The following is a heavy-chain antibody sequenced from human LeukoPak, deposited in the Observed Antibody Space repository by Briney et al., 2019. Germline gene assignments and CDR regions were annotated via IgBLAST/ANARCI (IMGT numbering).Heavy chain of an antibody. CDR2: INPNSGGT. Sequence: ASVKVSCKASGYTFTGYYMHWVRQAPGQGLEWMGWINPNSGGTNYAQKFQGRVTMTRDTSISTAYMELSRLRSDDTAVYYCARDTHYSGSGSLDPWGQGTLVTVSS. CDR1: GYTFTGYY. J-gene: IGHJ5*02. D-gene: IGHD3-10*01. V-gene: IGHV1-2*02. CDR3: ARDTHYSGSGSLDP.